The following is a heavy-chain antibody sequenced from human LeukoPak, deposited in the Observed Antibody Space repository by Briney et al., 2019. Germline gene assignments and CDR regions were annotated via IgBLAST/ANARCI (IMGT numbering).Heavy chain of an antibody. J-gene: IGHJ3*02. CDR1: GFIFSSYG. D-gene: IGHD5-24*01. CDR2: MSYEGSNK. V-gene: IGHV3-30*18. CDR3: AKGGRWLQSEAFDI. Sequence: GGSLRLSCAASGFIFSSYGMHWVRQAAGKGREWVAVMSYEGSNKYYADSVKGRFTISRNNSKNTLYLQMNSLRAEDTAVYYCAKGGRWLQSEAFDIWGQGTMVTVSS.